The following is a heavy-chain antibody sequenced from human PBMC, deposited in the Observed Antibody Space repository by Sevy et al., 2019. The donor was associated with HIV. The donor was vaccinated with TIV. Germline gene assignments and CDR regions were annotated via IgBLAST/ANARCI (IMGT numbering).Heavy chain of an antibody. CDR1: GFTFSNYG. Sequence: GGSLRLSCAASGFTFSNYGMHWVRQAPGKGLEWVAIISSDGSNKYSAGSVKGRFTISRDNSKNTLYLQMNSLRAEDTAVYYCARQRATFDYDSSLNYWGQGTLVTVSS. CDR2: ISSDGSNK. V-gene: IGHV3-30*03. CDR3: ARQRATFDYDSSLNY. J-gene: IGHJ4*02. D-gene: IGHD3-22*01.